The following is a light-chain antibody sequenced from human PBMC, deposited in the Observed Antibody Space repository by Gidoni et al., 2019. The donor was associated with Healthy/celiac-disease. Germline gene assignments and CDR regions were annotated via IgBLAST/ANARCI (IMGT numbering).Light chain of an antibody. CDR2: DAS. CDR3: QQRSNWPPIT. J-gene: IGKJ5*01. CDR1: QSVSSY. V-gene: IGKV3-11*01. Sequence: EIVLTQSPATLSLSPGARATRSCRASQSVSSYLSWYQQQPGQAPRLLIYDASNRATGIPARFSGSGSGTDFTLTISSLEPEDFAVYYCQQRSNWPPITFGQGTRLEIK.